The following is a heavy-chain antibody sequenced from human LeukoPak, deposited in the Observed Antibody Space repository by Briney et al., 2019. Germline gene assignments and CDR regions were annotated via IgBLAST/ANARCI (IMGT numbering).Heavy chain of an antibody. CDR2: IIPILGIA. V-gene: IGHV1-69*04. Sequence: ASVKVSCKASGGTFSSYAISWVRQAPGQGLEWVGRIIPILGIANYAQKFQGRVTITADKSTSTAYMELSSLRSEDTAVYYCARAPGIAAAGTENAFDIWGQGTMVTVSS. D-gene: IGHD6-13*01. CDR3: ARAPGIAAAGTENAFDI. CDR1: GGTFSSYA. J-gene: IGHJ3*02.